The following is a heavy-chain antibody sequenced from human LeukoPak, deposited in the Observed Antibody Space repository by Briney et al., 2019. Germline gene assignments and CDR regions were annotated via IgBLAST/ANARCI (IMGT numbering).Heavy chain of an antibody. Sequence: GGSLRLSCAASGFAFSTYWMHWVRQAPGKGLVWVSLIKSDGSNTNYADSVKGRFTISRDNAKNTLYLQMNSLRAEDTAVYYCARDVGYQVDYWGQGTLVTVSS. CDR3: ARDVGYQVDY. J-gene: IGHJ4*02. D-gene: IGHD2-15*01. CDR2: IKSDGSNT. V-gene: IGHV3-74*01. CDR1: GFAFSTYW.